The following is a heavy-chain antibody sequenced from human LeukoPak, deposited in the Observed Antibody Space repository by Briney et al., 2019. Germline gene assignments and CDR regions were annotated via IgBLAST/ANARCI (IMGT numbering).Heavy chain of an antibody. CDR2: ISAYNGNT. Sequence: ASVKVSCKASGYTFTSYGISWVRQAPGQGLEWMGWISAYNGNTNYAQKLQGRVTMTTETSTSTAHMELRSLRSDDTAVYYCARASGGYGPYQLWGQGTMVTVSS. V-gene: IGHV1-18*01. D-gene: IGHD6-19*01. CDR1: GYTFTSYG. J-gene: IGHJ3*01. CDR3: ARASGGYGPYQL.